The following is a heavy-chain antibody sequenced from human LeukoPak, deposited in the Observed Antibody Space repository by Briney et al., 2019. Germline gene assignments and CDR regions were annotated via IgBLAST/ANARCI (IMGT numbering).Heavy chain of an antibody. V-gene: IGHV4-59*01. CDR2: IYYSGST. CDR1: GGSISSYY. CDR3: ARVSRWAFDY. Sequence: PSETLSLTCTVSGGSISSYYWSWIRQPPGKGLEWIGYIYYSGSTNYNPSLKSRVTISVDTSKNQFSLKLSSVTAADTAVYYCARVSRWAFDYWGQGTLVTVSS. D-gene: IGHD4-23*01. J-gene: IGHJ4*02.